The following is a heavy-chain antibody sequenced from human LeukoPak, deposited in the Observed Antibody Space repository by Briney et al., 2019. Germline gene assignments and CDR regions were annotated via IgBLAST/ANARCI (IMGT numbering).Heavy chain of an antibody. Sequence: GGSLRLSCAASGFTFSSSAMHWVRQAPGKGLEWVAVISYDGSNKYYADSVKGRFTISRDNSKNTLYLQMNSLRAEDTAVYYCAREDVLNYWGQGTLVTVSS. D-gene: IGHD3-16*01. V-gene: IGHV3-30-3*01. J-gene: IGHJ4*02. CDR1: GFTFSSSA. CDR3: AREDVLNY. CDR2: ISYDGSNK.